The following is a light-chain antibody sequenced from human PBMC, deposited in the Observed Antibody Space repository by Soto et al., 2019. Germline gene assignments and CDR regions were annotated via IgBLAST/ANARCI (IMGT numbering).Light chain of an antibody. V-gene: IGLV2-14*01. CDR2: DIN. J-gene: IGLJ1*01. CDR3: VSYTTSASYV. CDR1: SSDVGNYIF. Sequence: QSALTQPASVSGSPGQSITISCTGTSSDVGNYIFVSWYRQHPGKAPKLMIYDINNRPSGVSNRFSGSKPGNTASLTISGLQAEDEADYYCVSYTTSASYVFGTGTEVTVL.